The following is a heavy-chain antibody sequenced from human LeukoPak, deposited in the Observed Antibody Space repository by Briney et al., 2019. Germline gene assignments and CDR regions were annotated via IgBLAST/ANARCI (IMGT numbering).Heavy chain of an antibody. Sequence: ASVKVSCKASGYTFTAYYMHWVRQAPGQGLEWVGRINPNSGDTNYAQKFQGRVTMTRDTSISTVYMELTGLRSDDTAVYYCARDVSGISSATDTFDMWGQGTVVTVYS. CDR2: INPNSGDT. CDR3: ARDVSGISSATDTFDM. CDR1: GYTFTAYY. J-gene: IGHJ3*02. D-gene: IGHD1-14*01. V-gene: IGHV1-2*06.